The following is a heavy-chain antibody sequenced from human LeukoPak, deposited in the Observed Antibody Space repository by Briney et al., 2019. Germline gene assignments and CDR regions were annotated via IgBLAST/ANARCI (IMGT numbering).Heavy chain of an antibody. CDR3: ARDQVRWFGEGDAFDI. D-gene: IGHD3-10*01. V-gene: IGHV4-34*01. Sequence: PSETLSLTCAVYGGSFSGYYWSWIRQPPGKGLEWIGEINHSGSTNYNPSLKSRVTISVDTSKNQFSLKLSSVTAADTAVYYCARDQVRWFGEGDAFDIWGQGTMVTVSS. CDR1: GGSFSGYY. CDR2: INHSGST. J-gene: IGHJ3*02.